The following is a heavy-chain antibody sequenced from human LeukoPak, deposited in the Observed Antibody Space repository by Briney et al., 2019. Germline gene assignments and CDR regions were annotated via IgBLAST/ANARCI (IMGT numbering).Heavy chain of an antibody. CDR1: GFTLSIYA. J-gene: IGHJ4*02. CDR2: IGGNGIEI. CDR3: AKSGARG. D-gene: IGHD7-27*01. Sequence: GGYLRLYCAASGFTLSIYAMTWVRQAPGKGLECVSFIGGNGIEIHYADSVKGRFTISRDTSKNMLFLQMNNVRAEDTAVYYCAKSGARGWGQGTLVTVSS. V-gene: IGHV3-23*01.